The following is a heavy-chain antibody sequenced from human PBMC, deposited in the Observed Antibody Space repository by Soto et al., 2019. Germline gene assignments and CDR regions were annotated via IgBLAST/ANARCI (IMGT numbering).Heavy chain of an antibody. D-gene: IGHD4-4*01. CDR3: AREKGHSNPLGF. Sequence: SETLSLTCTVSGYSISNGYYWAWIRQSPGKGLEWIGSVYQTVSTYYNPSLESRVTILVDIAKNHFSLRLNSVTAADTAVYFCAREKGHSNPLGFWGPGMRVTVS. J-gene: IGHJ4*02. V-gene: IGHV4-38-2*02. CDR1: GYSISNGYY. CDR2: VYQTVST.